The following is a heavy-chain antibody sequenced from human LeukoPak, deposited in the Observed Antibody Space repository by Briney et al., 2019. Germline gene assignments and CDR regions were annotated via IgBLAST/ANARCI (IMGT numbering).Heavy chain of an antibody. CDR3: ARASSSWYYYYGMDV. CDR1: GYIFINYG. Sequence: ASVKLSCKASGYIFINYGISWVRQAPGQGLEWMGWINTNTGNPTYAQGFTGRFVFSLDTSVSTAYLQISSLKAEDTAVYYCARASSSWYYYYGMDVWGQGTTVTVSS. CDR2: INTNTGNP. J-gene: IGHJ6*02. V-gene: IGHV7-4-1*02. D-gene: IGHD6-13*01.